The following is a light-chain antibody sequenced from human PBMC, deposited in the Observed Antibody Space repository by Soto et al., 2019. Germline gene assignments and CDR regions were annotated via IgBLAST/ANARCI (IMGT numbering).Light chain of an antibody. CDR2: GAS. Sequence: EIVLTQSPGTLSLSPGERATLSCRVSQSVSRSYLAWYQQKPGQAPRLLIYGASSRATGIPDRFSGSGSGTDFPITINRLEPEDFAVYYCQQYGSSPPWTFGQGTKVEIK. J-gene: IGKJ1*01. CDR1: QSVSRSY. V-gene: IGKV3-20*01. CDR3: QQYGSSPPWT.